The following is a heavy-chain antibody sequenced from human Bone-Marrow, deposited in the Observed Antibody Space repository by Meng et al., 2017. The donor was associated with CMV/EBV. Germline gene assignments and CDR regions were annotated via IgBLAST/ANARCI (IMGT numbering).Heavy chain of an antibody. CDR2: IHSGGTT. J-gene: IGHJ4*02. Sequence: GGSLRLSCAASRFSVNTNYMCWVRQTPGKGLEWVSIIHSGGTTHYADSVRGRFTISRDHTKNTLYLQMTSLRPDDSGVYYCARSLNTAADYWGQGTLVTVSS. V-gene: IGHV3-66*02. CDR3: ARSLNTAADY. D-gene: IGHD6-13*01. CDR1: RFSVNTNY.